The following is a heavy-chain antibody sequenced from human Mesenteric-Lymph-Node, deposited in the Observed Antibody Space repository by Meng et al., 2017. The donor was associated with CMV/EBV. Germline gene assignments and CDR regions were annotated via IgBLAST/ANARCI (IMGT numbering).Heavy chain of an antibody. CDR2: IIHIFGTA. CDR3: ARDPTTSGAAPPIWFDP. V-gene: IGHV1-69*01. Sequence: GPFSSYAVSGVRQAPGQGLVWMGEIIHIFGTANYAQKFQGRVTITADESTSTAYMELSSLRSEDTAVYYCARDPTTSGAAPPIWFDPWGQGTLVTVSS. D-gene: IGHD1-26*01. CDR1: GPFSSYA. J-gene: IGHJ5*02.